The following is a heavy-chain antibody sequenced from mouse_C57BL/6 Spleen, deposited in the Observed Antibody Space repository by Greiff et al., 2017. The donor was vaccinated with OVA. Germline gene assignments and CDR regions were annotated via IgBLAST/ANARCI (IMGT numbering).Heavy chain of an antibody. Sequence: QVQLQQPGAELVKPGASVKLSCKASGYTFTSYWMHWVKQRPGQGLEWIGMIHPNSGSTNYNEKFKSKATLTVDKSSSTAYMQLSSLTSEDSAVYYSARGVYYGSRGYFDYWGQGTTLTVSS. J-gene: IGHJ2*01. V-gene: IGHV1-64*01. CDR1: GYTFTSYW. D-gene: IGHD1-1*01. CDR2: IHPNSGST. CDR3: ARGVYYGSRGYFDY.